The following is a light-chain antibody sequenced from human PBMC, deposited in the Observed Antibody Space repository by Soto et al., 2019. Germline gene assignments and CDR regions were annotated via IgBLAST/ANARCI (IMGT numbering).Light chain of an antibody. Sequence: EIVLTQSPATLSLSPGERATLSCRASQSVTTYLAWYQQKPGQAPRLLIYDASDRATGIPARFSGNGSGTDFTLTISSLEPEDFAVYYCQQRSNWPPYTFGQGTKLEI. V-gene: IGKV3-11*01. CDR3: QQRSNWPPYT. J-gene: IGKJ2*01. CDR2: DAS. CDR1: QSVTTY.